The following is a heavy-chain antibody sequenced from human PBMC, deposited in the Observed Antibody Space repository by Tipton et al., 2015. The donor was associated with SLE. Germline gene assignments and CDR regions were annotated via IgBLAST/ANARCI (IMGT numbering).Heavy chain of an antibody. CDR1: GGSFSGYY. CDR3: ARDARAGEFDY. D-gene: IGHD3-16*01. J-gene: IGHJ4*02. Sequence: TLSLTCAVYGGSFSGYYWSWIRQPPGKGLEWIGEINHSGSTNYNPSLKSRVTISLDRFNNQFTLKMTSVTAADTAVYYCARDARAGEFDYWGQGTLVTVSS. V-gene: IGHV4-34*01. CDR2: INHSGST.